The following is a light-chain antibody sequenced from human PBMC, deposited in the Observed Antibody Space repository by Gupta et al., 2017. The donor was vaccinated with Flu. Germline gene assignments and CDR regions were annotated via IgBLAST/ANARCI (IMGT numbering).Light chain of an antibody. CDR2: GTS. Sequence: QSVLPQPPSVSVATGQRLTISGTGSSSTLGAGSDVHWYQQVAGAAPTLLIYGTSTRPSGVPDRFSGSKSVTSAALAITGLQAADDAAYYCQSYDGSLSCWMFGGGTKLTVL. CDR3: QSYDGSLSCWM. V-gene: IGLV1-40*01. J-gene: IGLJ3*02. CDR1: SSTLGAGSD.